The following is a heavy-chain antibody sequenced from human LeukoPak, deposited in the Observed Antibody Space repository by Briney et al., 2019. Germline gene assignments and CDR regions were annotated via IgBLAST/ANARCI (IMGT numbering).Heavy chain of an antibody. J-gene: IGHJ4*02. V-gene: IGHV3-21*06. Sequence: PGGSLRLSCAASGFTFSSYNMNWVRQAPGKGLEWVSSISSSSSYIYYADSVKGRFTISRDNAKNSLILQVNSLRAEDTAVYYCVRERFHGSGAPKFDFWGQGTLVTVSS. CDR2: ISSSSSYI. D-gene: IGHD3-10*01. CDR1: GFTFSSYN. CDR3: VRERFHGSGAPKFDF.